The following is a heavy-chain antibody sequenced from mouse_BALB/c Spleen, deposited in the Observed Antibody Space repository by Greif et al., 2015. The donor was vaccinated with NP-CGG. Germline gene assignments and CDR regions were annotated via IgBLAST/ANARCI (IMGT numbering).Heavy chain of an antibody. Sequence: VQLQQSGAELVRSGASVKLSCTASGFNIKDYYMHWVKQRPEQGLEWIGWIDPENGDTEYAPKFQGKATMTADTSSNTAYLQLSSLTSEDTAVYYCNAGYRYGVAYWGQGTLVTVSA. CDR3: NAGYRYGVAY. D-gene: IGHD2-14*01. V-gene: IGHV14-4*02. J-gene: IGHJ3*01. CDR1: GFNIKDYY. CDR2: IDPENGDT.